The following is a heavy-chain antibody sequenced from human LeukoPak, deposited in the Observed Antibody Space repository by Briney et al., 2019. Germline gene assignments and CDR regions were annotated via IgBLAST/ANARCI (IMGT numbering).Heavy chain of an antibody. V-gene: IGHV3-48*03. D-gene: IGHD3-22*01. J-gene: IGHJ4*02. CDR3: ARESYVTMIIGDY. CDR2: ISSIGNTI. CDR1: GFTFRSYE. Sequence: GGSLRLSCAASGFTFRSYEMNWVRPAPGKGREWVSYISSIGNTIYYADSVKGRFTISRDNAKNSLYLQMNSLRAEDTAIYYCARESYVTMIIGDYWGQGTLVTVSS.